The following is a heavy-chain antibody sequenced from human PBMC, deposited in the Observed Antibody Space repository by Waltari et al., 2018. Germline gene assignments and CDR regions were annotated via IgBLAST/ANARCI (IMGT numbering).Heavy chain of an antibody. J-gene: IGHJ4*02. CDR2: IYYSGST. D-gene: IGHD6-13*01. V-gene: IGHV4-39*01. CDR1: GGSISSSSYY. Sequence: QLQLQESGPGLVKPSETLSLTCTVSGGSISSSSYYWGWIRQPPGKGLEWIGSIYYSGSTYYNPSLKSRVTISVDTSKNQFSLKLSSVTAADTVVYYCASALSSWYSDYWGQGTLVTVSS. CDR3: ASALSSWYSDY.